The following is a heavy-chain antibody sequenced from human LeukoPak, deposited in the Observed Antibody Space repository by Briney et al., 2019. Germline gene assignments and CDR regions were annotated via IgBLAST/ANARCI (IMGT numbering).Heavy chain of an antibody. CDR2: IKQDGSEK. V-gene: IGHV3-7*01. CDR3: ARGRPQLVVLDY. J-gene: IGHJ4*02. D-gene: IGHD6-13*01. CDR1: GFTFSSYW. Sequence: GGSLRLSCAASGFTFSSYWMSWVRQAPGKGLEWVANIKQDGSEKYCGDSVRGRFTISRDNSKNSVYLQMNSLRAEHTAVYYCARGRPQLVVLDYWGEGPLLTVSS.